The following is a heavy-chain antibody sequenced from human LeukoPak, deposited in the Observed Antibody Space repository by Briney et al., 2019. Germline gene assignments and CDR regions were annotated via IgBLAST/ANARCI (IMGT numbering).Heavy chain of an antibody. V-gene: IGHV1-8*01. Sequence: ASVKVSCKASGYTLTSYDINWVRQATGQGLEWMGWMNPNSGNTGYAQKFQGRVTMTRNTSISTAYMELSSLRSEDTAVYYCARGVRIAAAGSYYYYMDVWGKGTTVTVSS. D-gene: IGHD6-13*01. CDR1: GYTLTSYD. CDR2: MNPNSGNT. CDR3: ARGVRIAAAGSYYYYMDV. J-gene: IGHJ6*03.